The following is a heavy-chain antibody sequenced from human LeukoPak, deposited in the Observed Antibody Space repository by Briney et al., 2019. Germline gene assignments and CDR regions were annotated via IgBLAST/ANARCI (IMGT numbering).Heavy chain of an antibody. J-gene: IGHJ2*01. D-gene: IGHD1-26*01. CDR1: GDSINSGGYS. V-gene: IGHV4-31*03. Sequence: SQTLSLTCTVSGDSINSGGYSWSWIRQHPGKGLEWIGYIYYSGSTYYNPSLKSRVSISVDTSKNQFSLKLSSVTAADTAVYYCAREVERWYFDLWGRGTLVTVSS. CDR3: AREVERWYFDL. CDR2: IYYSGST.